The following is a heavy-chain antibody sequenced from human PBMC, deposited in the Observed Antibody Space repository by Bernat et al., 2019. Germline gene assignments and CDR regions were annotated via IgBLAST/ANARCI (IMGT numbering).Heavy chain of an antibody. D-gene: IGHD5-24*01. CDR1: GFTFSSYA. CDR3: ARDFGRWLQSKYYFDY. J-gene: IGHJ4*02. CDR2: ISYDGSNK. Sequence: QVQLVESGGGVVQPGRSLRLSCAASGFTFSSYAMHWVRQAPGKGLEWVAVISYDGSNKYYADSVKGRFTISRDNYKNTLYLQMNSLRAEDTAVYYCARDFGRWLQSKYYFDYWGQGTLVTVSS. V-gene: IGHV3-30-3*01.